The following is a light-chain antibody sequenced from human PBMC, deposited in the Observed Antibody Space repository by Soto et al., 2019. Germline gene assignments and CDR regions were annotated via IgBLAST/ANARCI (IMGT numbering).Light chain of an antibody. V-gene: IGLV2-14*01. Sequence: QSALTQPASVSGSPGQSITISCAGTSSDVGRYTYVSWYKRHPGKATKLIIYDVYNRPSGVSTRFSGYKSGNTASLTISGLQAEDEADYYCTSYTSTSTPYVFGGGTKVSVL. CDR3: TSYTSTSTPYV. CDR1: SSDVGRYTY. J-gene: IGLJ1*01. CDR2: DVY.